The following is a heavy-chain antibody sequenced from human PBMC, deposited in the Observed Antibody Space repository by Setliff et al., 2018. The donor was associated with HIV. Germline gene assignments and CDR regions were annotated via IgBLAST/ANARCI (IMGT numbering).Heavy chain of an antibody. CDR1: GDSMSSYY. Sequence: SETLSLTCNVSGDSMSSYYWSWIRQPPGKGLEWIGYIYTSGSTDYNPSLKSRVTISLDTSKNQFSLKLSSVTAADTAVYYCARSVDTTLVPAYYFDYWGQGTLVTVSS. CDR3: ARSVDTTLVPAYYFDY. V-gene: IGHV4-59*01. D-gene: IGHD5-18*01. J-gene: IGHJ4*02. CDR2: IYTSGST.